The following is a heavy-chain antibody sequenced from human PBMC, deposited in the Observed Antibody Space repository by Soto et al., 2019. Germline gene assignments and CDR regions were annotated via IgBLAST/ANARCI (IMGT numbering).Heavy chain of an antibody. D-gene: IGHD3-9*01. CDR2: TYYRSGWDH. J-gene: IGHJ4*02. CDR1: GDSVSSNSTA. CDR3: ARGLTGFDF. Sequence: SQTLSLTCAISGDSVSSNSTAWTWIRQSPSRGLEWLGRTYYRSGWDHDYAVSVKSRITINPDTSRNQFSPQLNSLTPEDTAVYYCARGLTGFDFWGQGTLVTVSS. V-gene: IGHV6-1*01.